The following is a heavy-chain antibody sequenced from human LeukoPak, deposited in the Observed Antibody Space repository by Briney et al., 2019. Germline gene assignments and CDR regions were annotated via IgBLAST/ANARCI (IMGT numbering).Heavy chain of an antibody. J-gene: IGHJ4*02. CDR1: GFSVSSNY. Sequence: PGGSLRLSCAASGFSVSSNYMSWVRQAPGKGLEWVSVIYSGGSTYYADSVKGRFTISRDNSKNTVYPQMNSLRAEDTAVYYCARETVEIGTIDWGQGTLVTVSS. V-gene: IGHV3-53*01. CDR3: ARETVEIGTID. CDR2: IYSGGST. D-gene: IGHD5-24*01.